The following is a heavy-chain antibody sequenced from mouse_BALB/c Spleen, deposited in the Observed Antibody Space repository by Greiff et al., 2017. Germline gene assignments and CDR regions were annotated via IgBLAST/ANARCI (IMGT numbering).Heavy chain of an antibody. CDR3: AREAMDY. J-gene: IGHJ4*01. CDR2: IDPSDSET. CDR1: GYTFTSYW. V-gene: IGHV1-69*02. Sequence: QVQLQQPGAELVKPGAPVKLSCKASGYTFTSYWMNWVKQRPGRGLEWIGRIDPSDSETHYNQKFKDKATLTVDKSSSTAYIQLSCLTSEDSAVYYCAREAMDYWGQGTSVTVSS.